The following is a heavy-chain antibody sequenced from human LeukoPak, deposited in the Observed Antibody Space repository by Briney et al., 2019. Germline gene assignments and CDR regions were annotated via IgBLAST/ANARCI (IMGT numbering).Heavy chain of an antibody. CDR1: GGSISSYY. D-gene: IGHD2-2*01. V-gene: IGHV4-4*07. J-gene: IGHJ5*02. CDR3: ARALEYCSSTSCYGGVTNWFDP. Sequence: PSETLSLTCTVSGGSISSYYWCWIRQPAGKGLEWIGRIYTSGSTNYNPSLKSRVTMSVDTSKNQFSLKLSSVTAADTAVYYCARALEYCSSTSCYGGVTNWFDPWGQGTLVTVSS. CDR2: IYTSGST.